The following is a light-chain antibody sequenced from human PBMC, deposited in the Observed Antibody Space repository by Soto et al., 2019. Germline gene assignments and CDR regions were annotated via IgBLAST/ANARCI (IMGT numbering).Light chain of an antibody. CDR3: QHYGSSTRT. V-gene: IGKV3-20*01. J-gene: IGKJ1*01. Sequence: EVVLTQSPGTLSLSPGDTATLSCRATQSISSGYLAWYQQKPGQAPRLLIYGASSTANGTPDRFSGIGSGADFTLTITGLEPDDFAVYYCQHYGSSTRTFGQGTKVEIK. CDR1: QSISSGY. CDR2: GAS.